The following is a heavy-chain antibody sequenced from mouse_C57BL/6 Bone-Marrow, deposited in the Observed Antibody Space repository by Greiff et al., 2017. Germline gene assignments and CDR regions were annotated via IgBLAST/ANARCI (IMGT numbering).Heavy chain of an antibody. D-gene: IGHD1-1*01. Sequence: QVQLQQSGPGLVAPSQSLSITCTVSGFSLTSYAISWVRQPPGKGLEWLGVIWTGGGTNYNSALKSRLSISKDNSKSQVFLKMNSLQTDDTARYXCARGGVYYCSSILYAMDYWGQETSVPVSS. CDR1: GFSLTSYA. V-gene: IGHV2-9-1*01. CDR2: IWTGGGT. CDR3: ARGGVYYCSSILYAMDY. J-gene: IGHJ4*01.